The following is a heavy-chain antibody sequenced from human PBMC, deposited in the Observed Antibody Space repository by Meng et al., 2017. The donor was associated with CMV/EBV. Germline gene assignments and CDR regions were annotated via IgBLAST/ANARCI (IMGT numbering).Heavy chain of an antibody. V-gene: IGHV3-23*01. Sequence: GESLKISCAASGFTFSSYAMSWVRQAPGKGLEWVSAISGSGGSRYYADSVKGRFTISRDNSKNTLYLQMNSLRTEDTAVYYCAKGVYSSGYYYYGMDVWGQGTTVTVSS. D-gene: IGHD6-19*01. CDR2: ISGSGGSR. CDR1: GFTFSSYA. CDR3: AKGVYSSGYYYYGMDV. J-gene: IGHJ6*02.